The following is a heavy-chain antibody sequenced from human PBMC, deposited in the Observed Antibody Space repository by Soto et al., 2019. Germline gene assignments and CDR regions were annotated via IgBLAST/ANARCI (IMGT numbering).Heavy chain of an antibody. D-gene: IGHD3-3*01. J-gene: IGHJ3*02. CDR3: ARDRSTIYAFDI. Sequence: APGKGLEWVSVIYSGGSTYYADSVKGRFTISRDNSKNTLYLQMNSLRAEDTAVYYCARDRSTIYAFDIWDQGTMVTVSS. CDR2: IYSGGST. V-gene: IGHV3-66*01.